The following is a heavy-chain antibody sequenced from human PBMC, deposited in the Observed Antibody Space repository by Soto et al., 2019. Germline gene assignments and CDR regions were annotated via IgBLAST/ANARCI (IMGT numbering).Heavy chain of an antibody. J-gene: IGHJ3*02. CDR1: GYIFTRYW. CDR2: IYPGDSDT. Sequence: GESLKISCKGSGYIFTRYWIGWVRHMPGKGLEWMGIIYPGDSDTRYSPSFQGQVTISADKYISTAYLQYSSLKASDTAMSYCARRQLRFFEWSRVSDAFDIWGQETMVTVSS. V-gene: IGHV5-51*01. D-gene: IGHD3-3*01. CDR3: ARRQLRFFEWSRVSDAFDI.